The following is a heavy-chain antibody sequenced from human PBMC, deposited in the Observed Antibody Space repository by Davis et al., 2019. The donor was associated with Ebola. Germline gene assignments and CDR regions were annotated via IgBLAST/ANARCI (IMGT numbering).Heavy chain of an antibody. V-gene: IGHV1-18*01. J-gene: IGHJ4*02. CDR1: GYTFTSYG. CDR3: AREGGGSHYDFWSGYGY. Sequence: AASVKVSCKASGYTFTSYGISWVRQAPGQGLEWMGRISAYNGNTNYAQKLQGRVTMTTDTSTSTAYMELRSLRSDDTAVYYCAREGGGSHYDFWSGYGYWGQGTLVTVSS. CDR2: ISAYNGNT. D-gene: IGHD3-3*01.